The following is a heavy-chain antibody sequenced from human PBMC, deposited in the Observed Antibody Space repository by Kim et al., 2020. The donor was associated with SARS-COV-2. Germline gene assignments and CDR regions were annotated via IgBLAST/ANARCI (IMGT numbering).Heavy chain of an antibody. D-gene: IGHD3-22*01. CDR3: ASHPYYYDSSGSHLDAFDI. V-gene: IGHV5-51*01. CDR1: GYSFTIYW. CDR2: IYPGDSDT. Sequence: GESLKISCKGSGYSFTIYWIGRVRQMPGKGLEWMGIIYPGDSDTRYSPSFQGQVTISADKSISTAYLQWSSLKASDTAMYYCASHPYYYDSSGSHLDAFDIWGQGTIVTVSS. J-gene: IGHJ3*02.